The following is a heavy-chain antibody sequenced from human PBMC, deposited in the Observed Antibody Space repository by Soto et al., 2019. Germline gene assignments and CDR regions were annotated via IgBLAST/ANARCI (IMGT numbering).Heavy chain of an antibody. Sequence: SQTLSLTCAISVVIVSSNSATWNGIRQSPSRGLEWLARTYYRSNWSNDYAVSVKSRITVNPDTSKNQFSLQLNSVTPEDTAVYYCARGFYFDSSAYPNFDSWGQGTLVTVSS. J-gene: IGHJ4*02. V-gene: IGHV6-1*01. D-gene: IGHD3-22*01. CDR1: VVIVSSNSAT. CDR2: TYYRSNWSN. CDR3: ARGFYFDSSAYPNFDS.